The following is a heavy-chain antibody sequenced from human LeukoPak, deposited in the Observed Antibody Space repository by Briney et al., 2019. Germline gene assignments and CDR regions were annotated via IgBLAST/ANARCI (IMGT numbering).Heavy chain of an antibody. CDR3: ARGLMIFGVGNWFDP. CDR1: GYTFTRYY. Sequence: ASVNVTCKASGYTFTRYYMHWVRQAPAQGLEWMGWINPNSGGTNYAQKFQGRVTMTRDTSISTAYMELSRLRSDDTAVYYCARGLMIFGVGNWFDPWGQGTLVTVSS. V-gene: IGHV1-2*02. D-gene: IGHD3-3*01. J-gene: IGHJ5*02. CDR2: INPNSGGT.